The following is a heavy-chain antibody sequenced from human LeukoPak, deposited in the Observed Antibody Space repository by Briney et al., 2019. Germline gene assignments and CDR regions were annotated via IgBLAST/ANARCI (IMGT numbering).Heavy chain of an antibody. Sequence: PSETLPLTCTVSGGSISSSSYYWGWIRQPPGKGLEWIGSIYYSGSTYYNPSLKSRVTISVDTSKNQFSLKLSSVTAADTAVYCCARHEFDYDSPFDYWGQGTLVTVSS. CDR1: GGSISSSSYY. CDR2: IYYSGST. D-gene: IGHD3-22*01. CDR3: ARHEFDYDSPFDY. V-gene: IGHV4-39*01. J-gene: IGHJ4*02.